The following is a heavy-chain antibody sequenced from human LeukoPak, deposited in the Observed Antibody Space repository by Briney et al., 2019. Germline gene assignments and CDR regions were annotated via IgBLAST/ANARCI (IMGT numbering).Heavy chain of an antibody. V-gene: IGHV1-18*01. CDR3: ARDQSRYSSGWFSSDY. CDR1: GYTFTSYG. Sequence: ASVTVSCKASGYTFTSYGISWVRQAPGQGLEWMGWISAYNGNTNYAQKLQGRVTMTTDTSTSTAYMELRSLRSDDTAVYYCARDQSRYSSGWFSSDYWGQGTLVTVSS. D-gene: IGHD6-19*01. CDR2: ISAYNGNT. J-gene: IGHJ4*02.